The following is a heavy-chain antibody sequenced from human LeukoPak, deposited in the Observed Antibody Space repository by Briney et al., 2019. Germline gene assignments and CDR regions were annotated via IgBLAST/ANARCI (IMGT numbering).Heavy chain of an antibody. V-gene: IGHV3-30*04. CDR2: ISYDGSNK. D-gene: IGHD6-13*01. CDR3: AGDSSSWFLFDY. Sequence: PGGSLRLSCAASGFTFSSYAMHWVRQAPGKGLEWVAVISYDGSNKYHADSVKGRFTISRDNSKNTLYLQMNSLRAEDTAVYYCAGDSSSWFLFDYWGQGTLVTVSS. CDR1: GFTFSSYA. J-gene: IGHJ4*02.